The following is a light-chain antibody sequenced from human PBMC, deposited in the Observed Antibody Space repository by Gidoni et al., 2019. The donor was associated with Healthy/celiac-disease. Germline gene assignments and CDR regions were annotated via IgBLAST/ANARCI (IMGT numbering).Light chain of an antibody. Sequence: SYEPTQPPSVSVSPGQTASITCSGDKWGDKYACWYQQKPGQSPVLVIYQDSKRPSGIPERFSGSNSGNTATLTISGTQAMDEADYYCQAWDSSTGWVFGGGTKLTVL. V-gene: IGLV3-1*01. CDR1: KWGDKY. CDR2: QDS. CDR3: QAWDSSTGWV. J-gene: IGLJ3*02.